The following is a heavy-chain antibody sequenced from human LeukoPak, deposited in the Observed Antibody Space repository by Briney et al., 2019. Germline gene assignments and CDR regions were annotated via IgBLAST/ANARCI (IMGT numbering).Heavy chain of an antibody. D-gene: IGHD6-13*01. V-gene: IGHV4-39*07. J-gene: IGHJ5*02. CDR3: AKGRGFSSSWFLGEDWFDP. CDR2: IYYSGST. Sequence: NPSETLSLTCTVSGGSISSSSYYWGWIRQPPGKGLEWIGSIYYSGSTYYNPSLKSRVTISVDTSKNQFSLKLSSVTAADTAVYYCAKGRGFSSSWFLGEDWFDPWGQGTLVTVSS. CDR1: GGSISSSSYY.